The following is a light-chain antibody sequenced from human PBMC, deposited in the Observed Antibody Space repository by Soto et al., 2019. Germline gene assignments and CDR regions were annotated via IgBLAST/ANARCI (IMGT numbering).Light chain of an antibody. CDR2: KAS. J-gene: IGKJ1*01. CDR3: QHYNSYSEA. Sequence: DVQLTQSPSFLSASVGDRVTITCLASQGITNYLAWYQQKPGKAPKLLIYKASTLKSGVPSRFSGSGSGTEFTLTISSLQPDDFATYYCQHYNSYSEAFGQGTKVDI. V-gene: IGKV1-9*01. CDR1: QGITNY.